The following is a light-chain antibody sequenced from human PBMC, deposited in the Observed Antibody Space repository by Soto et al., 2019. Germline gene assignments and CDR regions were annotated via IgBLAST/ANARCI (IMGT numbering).Light chain of an antibody. CDR2: SNN. Sequence: QSVLTQPPSASGTPGQRVTISWSGSSSNIGSNTVNWYQQLPGTAPKLLIYSNNQRPSGVPDRFSGSKSGNSASLAISGLQSEDEADYYCAAWDDSLNGWVFGGGTKLTVL. J-gene: IGLJ3*02. V-gene: IGLV1-44*01. CDR3: AAWDDSLNGWV. CDR1: SSNIGSNT.